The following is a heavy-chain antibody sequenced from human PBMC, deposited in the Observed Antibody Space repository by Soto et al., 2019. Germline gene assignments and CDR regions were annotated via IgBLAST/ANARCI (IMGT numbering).Heavy chain of an antibody. CDR1: GGTFSSYA. CDR2: IIPIFGTA. J-gene: IGHJ5*02. D-gene: IGHD3-9*01. CDR3: ARDRPLRYFDWPWFDP. V-gene: IGHV1-69*12. Sequence: QVQLVQSGAEVKKPGSSVKVSCKASGGTFSSYAISWVRQAPGQGLEWMGGIIPIFGTANYAQKFKGRVTITADESTSTAYMELSSLRSEDTAVYYCARDRPLRYFDWPWFDPWGQGTLVTVSS.